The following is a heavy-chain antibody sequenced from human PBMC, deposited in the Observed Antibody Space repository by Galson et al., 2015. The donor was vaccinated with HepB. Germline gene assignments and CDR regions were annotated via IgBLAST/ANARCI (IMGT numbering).Heavy chain of an antibody. J-gene: IGHJ6*02. D-gene: IGHD2-2*01. Sequence: QSGAEVKKPGESLKISCKASGYTFTSYGISWVRQAPGQGLEWMGWISAYNGNTNYAQKLQGRVTMTTDTSTSTAYMELRSLRSDDTAVYCCARDRSRYCRSTSCLRGMDVWGQGTTVTVSS. V-gene: IGHV1-18*01. CDR1: GYTFTSYG. CDR3: ARDRSRYCRSTSCLRGMDV. CDR2: ISAYNGNT.